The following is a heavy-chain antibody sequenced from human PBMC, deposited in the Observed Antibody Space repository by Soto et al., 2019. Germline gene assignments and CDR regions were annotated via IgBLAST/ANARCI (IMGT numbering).Heavy chain of an antibody. Sequence: GESLKISCKGSGYSFTSYWIGWVRQMPGKGLEWMGIIYPGDSDTRYSPSFQGQVTISADKSISTAYLQWSSLKASDTAMYYCARHLAAADDAFDIWGQGTMVTVSS. CDR3: ARHLAAADDAFDI. J-gene: IGHJ3*02. V-gene: IGHV5-51*01. CDR2: IYPGDSDT. D-gene: IGHD6-13*01. CDR1: GYSFTSYW.